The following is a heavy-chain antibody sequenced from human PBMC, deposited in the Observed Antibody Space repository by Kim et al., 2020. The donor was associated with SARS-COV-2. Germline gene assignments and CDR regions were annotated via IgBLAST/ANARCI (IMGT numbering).Heavy chain of an antibody. V-gene: IGHV4-59*01. D-gene: IGHD1-26*01. J-gene: IGHJ6*02. Sequence: KSRVTISVDTSKNQFSLKLSSVTAADTAVYYCARDAIVGAARRYYGMDVWGQGTTVTVSS. CDR3: ARDAIVGAARRYYGMDV.